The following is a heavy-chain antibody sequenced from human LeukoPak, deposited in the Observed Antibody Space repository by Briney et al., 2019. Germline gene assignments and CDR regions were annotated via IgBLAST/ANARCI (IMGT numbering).Heavy chain of an antibody. D-gene: IGHD2-15*01. J-gene: IGHJ6*03. V-gene: IGHV3-7*01. Sequence: GGSLRLSCAASGFTFSTYWMSWVRQAPGKGLEWVANIKQDGSEKDYVDSVKGRFTISRDNAKNSVYLQMNSLRAEDTAVYYCARDVIARNYYYYMDVWGKGTTVTVSS. CDR2: IKQDGSEK. CDR3: ARDVIARNYYYYMDV. CDR1: GFTFSTYW.